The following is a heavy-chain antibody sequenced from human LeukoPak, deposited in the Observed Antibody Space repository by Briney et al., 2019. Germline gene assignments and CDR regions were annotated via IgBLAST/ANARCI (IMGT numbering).Heavy chain of an antibody. CDR2: IDHRGIS. CDR1: GDSFSAYF. Sequence: PSETLSLTCAVHGDSFSAYFWNWIRQVPGRGLEWIGEIDHRGISNYNPSLKSRATILVDTSNNRFSLSLASVTAADTATYYCASRSLTLAAARCFDDWGQGTVVTVSS. J-gene: IGHJ4*03. CDR3: ASRSLTLAAARCFDD. V-gene: IGHV4-34*01. D-gene: IGHD6-6*01.